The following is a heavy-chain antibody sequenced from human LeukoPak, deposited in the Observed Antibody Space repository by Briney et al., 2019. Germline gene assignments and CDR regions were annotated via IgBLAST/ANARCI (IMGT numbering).Heavy chain of an antibody. V-gene: IGHV3-48*01. Sequence: GGSLRLSCAASGFTFSDYSMNWVRQAPGKGLEWVSYISTSSSIYYADSVKGRFTTSRDNAKNSLYLQMSSLRAEDTAVYYCARGSGQSDYYYYMDVWGKGTTVTVSS. J-gene: IGHJ6*03. CDR2: ISTSSSI. CDR1: GFTFSDYS. CDR3: ARGSGQSDYYYYMDV. D-gene: IGHD1-26*01.